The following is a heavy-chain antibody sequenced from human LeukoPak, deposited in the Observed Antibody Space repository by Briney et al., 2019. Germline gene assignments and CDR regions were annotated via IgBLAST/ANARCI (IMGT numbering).Heavy chain of an antibody. J-gene: IGHJ4*02. Sequence: SETLSLTCTGSGGSISSYYWSWIRQPPGKGLEWIGYIYYSGSTNYNPSLKSRVTISVDTSKNQFSLKLSSVTAPDTAVYYCASLKSGYSYGGFDYWGQGTLVTVSS. CDR2: IYYSGST. V-gene: IGHV4-59*08. D-gene: IGHD5-18*01. CDR1: GGSISSYY. CDR3: ASLKSGYSYGGFDY.